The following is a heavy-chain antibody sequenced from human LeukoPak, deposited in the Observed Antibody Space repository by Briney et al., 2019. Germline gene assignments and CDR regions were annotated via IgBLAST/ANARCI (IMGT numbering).Heavy chain of an antibody. Sequence: PSETLSLTCTVSGGSISSYYWSWIRQPPGKGLEWIGYIYYSGSTNYNPSLKSRVTISVDTSKNQFSLKLSSVTAADTAVYYCARDGGGLGYWGQGTLVTVSS. CDR2: IYYSGST. V-gene: IGHV4-59*01. CDR3: ARDGGGLGY. J-gene: IGHJ4*02. D-gene: IGHD3-10*01. CDR1: GGSISSYY.